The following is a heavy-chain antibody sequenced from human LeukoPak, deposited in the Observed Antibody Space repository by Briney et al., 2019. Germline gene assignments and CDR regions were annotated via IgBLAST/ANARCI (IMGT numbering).Heavy chain of an antibody. CDR3: ARGNSGRHYVEYYYGMDV. J-gene: IGHJ6*02. V-gene: IGHV3-53*01. CDR1: GFSVSSNY. Sequence: GGSLRLTCAASGFSVSSNYMSWVRQAPGKGLEWVSVIYSGGSTYYADSVKGRFTISRDNSKTTLYLQMNSLRAEDTAVYYCARGNSGRHYVEYYYGMDVWGQGTTVTVSS. D-gene: IGHD1-26*01. CDR2: IYSGGST.